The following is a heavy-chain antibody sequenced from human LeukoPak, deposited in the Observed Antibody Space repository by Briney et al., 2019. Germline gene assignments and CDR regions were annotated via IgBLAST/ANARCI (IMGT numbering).Heavy chain of an antibody. V-gene: IGHV3-7*01. D-gene: IGHD4-17*01. CDR3: AKFSYGDYVA. J-gene: IGHJ5*02. CDR1: GFTFSSYW. CDR2: IKQDGSEK. Sequence: PGGSLRLSCAASGFTFSSYWMSWVRQAPGKGLEWVANIKQDGSEKYYVDSVKGRFTISRDNSKNTLSLQMNSLRPDDTAVYYCAKFSYGDYVAWGQGTLVIVSS.